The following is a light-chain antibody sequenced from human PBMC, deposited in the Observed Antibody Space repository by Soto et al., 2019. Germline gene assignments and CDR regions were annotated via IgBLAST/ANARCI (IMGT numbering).Light chain of an antibody. CDR1: SSDVGGYNY. Sequence: QSVLTQPASVSGSPGQSITISCTGTSSDVGGYNYVSWYQQHPGKAPKLMIYDVSNRPSGVSNRFSGSESGNTASLRISGLQAEDEADYYCSSYTSSSTRVFGTGTKVTVL. CDR3: SSYTSSSTRV. J-gene: IGLJ1*01. V-gene: IGLV2-14*01. CDR2: DVS.